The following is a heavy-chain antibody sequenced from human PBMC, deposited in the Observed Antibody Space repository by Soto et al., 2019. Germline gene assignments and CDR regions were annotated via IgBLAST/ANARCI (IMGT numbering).Heavy chain of an antibody. V-gene: IGHV1-69*08. CDR3: ARDLCSSTSCYRWLRAYYYGMDV. CDR1: GGTFSSYT. J-gene: IGHJ6*02. CDR2: IIPILGIA. D-gene: IGHD2-2*01. Sequence: QVQLVQSGAEVKKPGSSVKVSCKASGGTFSSYTISWVRQAPGQGLEWMGRIIPILGIANYAQKFQGRVTMTADKSTRTAYMELSSPRSEDTAVYYCARDLCSSTSCYRWLRAYYYGMDVWGQGTTVTVSS.